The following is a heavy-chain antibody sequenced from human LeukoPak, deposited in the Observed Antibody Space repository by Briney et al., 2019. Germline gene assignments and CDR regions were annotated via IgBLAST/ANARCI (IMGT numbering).Heavy chain of an antibody. CDR1: GFTFNNYA. Sequence: GGSLRLSCAASGFTFNNYAMSWVRQAPGKGLEWVSAISGSDAGTYYADSVKGRFTISRDNSKNTLYLQMNSLRAEDTAVYYCASPWYGSGSWDRAFDIWGQGTMVTVSS. D-gene: IGHD3-10*01. CDR2: ISGSDAGT. CDR3: ASPWYGSGSWDRAFDI. V-gene: IGHV3-23*01. J-gene: IGHJ3*02.